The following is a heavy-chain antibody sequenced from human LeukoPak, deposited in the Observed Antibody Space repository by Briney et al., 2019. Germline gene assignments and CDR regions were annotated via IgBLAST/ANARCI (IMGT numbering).Heavy chain of an antibody. Sequence: ASVKVSCKASGGTFSSYAISWLRQAPGQGLEWMGGIIPIFGTANYAQKFQGRVTITTDESTSTAYMELSSLRSEDTAVYYCATDMRAVAGTSAFDIWGQGTMVTVSS. D-gene: IGHD6-19*01. CDR1: GGTFSSYA. CDR3: ATDMRAVAGTSAFDI. CDR2: IIPIFGTA. V-gene: IGHV1-69*05. J-gene: IGHJ3*02.